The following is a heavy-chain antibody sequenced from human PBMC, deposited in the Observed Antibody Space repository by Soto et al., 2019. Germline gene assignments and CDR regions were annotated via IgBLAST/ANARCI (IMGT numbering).Heavy chain of an antibody. CDR3: ARGWPVYSYYGMDV. J-gene: IGHJ6*02. CDR2: INHSGST. V-gene: IGHV4-34*01. CDR1: GGSFSGYY. Sequence: SSETLSLTCAVYGGSFSGYYWSWIRQPPGKGLEWIGEINHSGSTNYNPSLKSRVTISVDTSKNQFSLKLSSVTAADTAVYYCARGWPVYSYYGMDVWGQGTTVT.